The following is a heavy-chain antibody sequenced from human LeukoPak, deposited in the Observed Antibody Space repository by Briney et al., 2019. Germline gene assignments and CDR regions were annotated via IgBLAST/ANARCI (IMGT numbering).Heavy chain of an antibody. Sequence: GGSLRLSCAASGFTFSDYYMSWIRQAPGKGLEWVSYISSSSSYTNYADSVKGRFTISRDNAKNSLYLQMNSLRAEDTAVYYCARDMGGYPFDYWGQGTLVTVSS. J-gene: IGHJ4*02. V-gene: IGHV3-11*06. CDR2: ISSSSSYT. D-gene: IGHD3-22*01. CDR3: ARDMGGYPFDY. CDR1: GFTFSDYY.